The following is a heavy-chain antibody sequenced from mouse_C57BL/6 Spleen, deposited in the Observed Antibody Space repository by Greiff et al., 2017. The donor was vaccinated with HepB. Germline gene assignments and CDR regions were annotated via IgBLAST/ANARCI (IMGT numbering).Heavy chain of an antibody. CDR2: IDPENGDT. J-gene: IGHJ1*03. CDR3: TTRLLR. D-gene: IGHD1-1*01. Sequence: VQLKQSGAELMKPGASVKLSCTASGFNIKDDYMHWVKQRTEQGLEWIGWIDPENGDTEYASKFQGKATITADTSSNTAYLQLSSLTSEDTAVYYCTTRLLRWGTGTTVTVSS. V-gene: IGHV14-4*01. CDR1: GFNIKDDY.